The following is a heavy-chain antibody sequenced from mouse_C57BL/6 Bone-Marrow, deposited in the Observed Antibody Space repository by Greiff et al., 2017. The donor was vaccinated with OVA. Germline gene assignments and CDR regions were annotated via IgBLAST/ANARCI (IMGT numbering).Heavy chain of an antibody. CDR2: IYPGDGDT. CDR1: GYAFSSSW. CDR3: ARGGYYGSSPYWYFDG. V-gene: IGHV1-82*01. Sequence: VKLVESGPELVKPGASVTISCKASGYAFSSSWMNWVKRRPGKGLEWIGRIYPGDGDTNYHGTFKGQATLTADKSSSTAYMPLSSLTSEDSAVDIGARGGYYGSSPYWYFDGWGTGTTVTVSS. J-gene: IGHJ1*03. D-gene: IGHD1-1*01.